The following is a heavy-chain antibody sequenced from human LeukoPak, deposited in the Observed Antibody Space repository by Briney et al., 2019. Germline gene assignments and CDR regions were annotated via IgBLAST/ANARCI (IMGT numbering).Heavy chain of an antibody. J-gene: IGHJ4*02. Sequence: SETLSPTCTVSGGSISSSSYYWGWIRQPPGKGLEWIGSIYYSGSTSYNPSLKSRVTISVDTSKNQFSLKLGSVTAADTAVYYCARNASDSGTSYFDYWGQGTLVTVSS. CDR2: IYYSGST. CDR3: ARNASDSGTSYFDY. V-gene: IGHV4-39*01. D-gene: IGHD1-26*01. CDR1: GGSISSSSYY.